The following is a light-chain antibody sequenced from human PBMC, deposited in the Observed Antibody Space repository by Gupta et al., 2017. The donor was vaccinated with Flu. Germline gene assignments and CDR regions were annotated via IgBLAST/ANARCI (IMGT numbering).Light chain of an antibody. CDR3: YSTDTSGNHRV. J-gene: IGLJ3*02. CDR2: EDR. Sequence: GQTARITGSGDALTKKYAYWYQQKAGQAPVLIIYEDRKRPSGIPERFSGSSSGTMATLTISGAQVEDEADYYCYSTDTSGNHRVFGGGTKLTVL. V-gene: IGLV3-10*01. CDR1: ALTKKY.